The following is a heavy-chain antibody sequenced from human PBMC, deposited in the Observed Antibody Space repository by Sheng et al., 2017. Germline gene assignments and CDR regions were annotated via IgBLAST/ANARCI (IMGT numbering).Heavy chain of an antibody. Sequence: QVQLQESGPGLVKPSGTVSLTCAVSGGSISKNEWWSWVRQPPGKGLEWIGEIYHDGNTNYNPSLKSRVTLSVDKSKNQFSLELDAVTAADTAVYYCAREFAPTVAARGGYYFYGMDVWGQGP. D-gene: IGHD4-4*01. CDR2: IYHDGNT. CDR1: GGSISKNEW. CDR3: AREFAPTVAARGGYYFYGMDV. J-gene: IGHJ6*02. V-gene: IGHV4-4*02.